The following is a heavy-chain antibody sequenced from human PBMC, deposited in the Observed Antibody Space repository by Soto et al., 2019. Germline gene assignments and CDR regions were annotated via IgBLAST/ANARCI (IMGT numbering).Heavy chain of an antibody. D-gene: IGHD3-22*01. J-gene: IGHJ3*02. Sequence: GESLKISCKGSGYSFTSYWIGWVRQMPGKGLEWMGIIYPGDSDTRYSPSFQGQVTISADKSISTAYLQWSSLKASDTAMFYCARQGRYYDSSGYYRYALDIWGQGTMVTVSS. CDR2: IYPGDSDT. CDR1: GYSFTSYW. V-gene: IGHV5-51*01. CDR3: ARQGRYYDSSGYYRYALDI.